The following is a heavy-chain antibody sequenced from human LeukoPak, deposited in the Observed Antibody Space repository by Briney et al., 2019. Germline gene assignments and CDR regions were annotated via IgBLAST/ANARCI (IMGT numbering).Heavy chain of an antibody. Sequence: GGSLRLSCAASGFTFSSYAMSWVRQAPGKRLEWVSAISGSGGSTYYADSVKGRFTISRDHSKNTLYMQMNSLRAEDTAVYYCAKDLGYNYVLVYWGQGTLLSVSS. D-gene: IGHD5-24*01. CDR1: GFTFSSYA. CDR3: AKDLGYNYVLVY. CDR2: ISGSGGST. J-gene: IGHJ4*02. V-gene: IGHV3-23*01.